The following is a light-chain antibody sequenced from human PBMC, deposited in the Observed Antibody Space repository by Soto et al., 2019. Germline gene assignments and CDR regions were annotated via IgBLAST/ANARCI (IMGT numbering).Light chain of an antibody. V-gene: IGKV1-5*01. CDR2: AAS. J-gene: IGKJ1*01. Sequence: DIQMSKSPASLSASEGDRVSSTCRASQSVRYYLNWYQQKPGKAHKLLIYAASTLQSGVPSRFSGSGSGTEITLTISSLQPDDFATYYCQLYNSYSEAFGQGTKVDIK. CDR3: QLYNSYSEA. CDR1: QSVRYY.